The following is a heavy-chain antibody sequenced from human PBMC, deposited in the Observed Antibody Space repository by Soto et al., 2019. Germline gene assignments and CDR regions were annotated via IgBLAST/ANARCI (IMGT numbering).Heavy chain of an antibody. V-gene: IGHV4-59*01. J-gene: IGHJ6*02. CDR3: ARERYYGMDV. CDR1: GGSISSYY. CDR2: IYYSGST. Sequence: KPSETLSLTXTVSGGSISSYYWSWIRQPPGKGLEWIGNIYYSGSTNYNPSLKSRVTISVDTSKNQFSPKLSSVTAADTAVYYCARERYYGMDVWGQGTTVTVSS.